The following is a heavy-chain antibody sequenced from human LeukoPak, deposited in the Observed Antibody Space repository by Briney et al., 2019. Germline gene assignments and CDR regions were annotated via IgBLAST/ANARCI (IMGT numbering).Heavy chain of an antibody. J-gene: IGHJ4*02. V-gene: IGHV3-23*01. CDR2: ISGSGGST. CDR1: GFTLSSYV. D-gene: IGHD1-20*01. Sequence: GGPLLLSCAASGFTLSSYVMSWVRQAPGKGLEWVSAISGSGGSTYYADSVKGRFTISRDNSKNTLYLQMNSLRAEDTAVYYCAKDWYITGTTLLFDYWGQGTLVTASS. CDR3: AKDWYITGTTLLFDY.